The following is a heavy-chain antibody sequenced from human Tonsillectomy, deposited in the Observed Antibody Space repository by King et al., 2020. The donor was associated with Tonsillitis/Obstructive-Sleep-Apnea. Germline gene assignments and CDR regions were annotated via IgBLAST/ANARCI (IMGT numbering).Heavy chain of an antibody. CDR1: GGSISSSTYY. Sequence: QMQLQESGPGLVKPSETLSLTCTVSGGSISSSTYYWGWIRQPPGKGLEWIGTIYYSGSTYYNPSLKTRVTISVDTSNNQSSLKLSSVTAADTAVYYCARRVQLERRGDAFNIWGQGTMVTVSS. D-gene: IGHD1-1*01. V-gene: IGHV4-39*01. J-gene: IGHJ3*02. CDR2: IYYSGST. CDR3: ARRVQLERRGDAFNI.